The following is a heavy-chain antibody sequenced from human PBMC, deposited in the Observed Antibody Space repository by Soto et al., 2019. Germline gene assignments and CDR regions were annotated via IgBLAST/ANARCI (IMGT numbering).Heavy chain of an antibody. Sequence: QVQLQESGPGLVKPSETLSLNCTVSGGSFKSGSYSWSWIRQPPGKGLEWIGYVYHTGRTSYNPSLKSRVSISMDTSKNQFSLNLDSVTAADTAVYFCARHFAYFDSWGQGTLVTVSS. D-gene: IGHD3-3*02. CDR3: ARHFAYFDS. CDR2: VYHTGRT. CDR1: GGSFKSGSYS. V-gene: IGHV4-61*01. J-gene: IGHJ4*02.